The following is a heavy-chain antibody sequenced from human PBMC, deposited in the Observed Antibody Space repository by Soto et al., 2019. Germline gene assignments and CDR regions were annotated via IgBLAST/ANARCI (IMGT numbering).Heavy chain of an antibody. D-gene: IGHD2-15*01. CDR1: GFTFSSYS. CDR2: ISSSSYI. V-gene: IGHV3-21*01. Sequence: GGSLRLSCAASGFTFSSYSMNWVRQAPGKGLEWVSSISSSSYIYYADSVKGRFTISRDNAKNSLYLQMNSLRAEDTAVYYCARVSECSGGSCYSNAFDIWGQGTMVTVSS. J-gene: IGHJ3*02. CDR3: ARVSECSGGSCYSNAFDI.